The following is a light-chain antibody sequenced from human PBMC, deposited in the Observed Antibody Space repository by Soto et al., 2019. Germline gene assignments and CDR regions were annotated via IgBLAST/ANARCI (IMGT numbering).Light chain of an antibody. CDR1: SSDVGAYNY. V-gene: IGLV2-8*01. CDR3: TAYVGNDIWV. CDR2: EVT. J-gene: IGLJ3*02. Sequence: QSALTQPPSVSGSPGQSVTISCTGTSSDVGAYNYVSWYQQYPGKAPKLMIYEVTKRPSGVPDRFSGSKSGNTASLTVSGLQAEDEAEYYCTAYVGNDIWVFGGGTKVTVL.